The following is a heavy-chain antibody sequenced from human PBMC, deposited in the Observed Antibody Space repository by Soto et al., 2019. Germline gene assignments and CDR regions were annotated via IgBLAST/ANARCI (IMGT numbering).Heavy chain of an antibody. Sequence: LRLSCAVFGFTFSNYKMSWVRQAPGKGLEWVSSVSSTSRYIYYGDSVKGRFTISRDNAKNSLYLQMNSLRAEDTAVYYCARANVDTSVVNEYYFDYWGQGTLVTVSS. CDR2: VSSTSRYI. CDR1: GFTFSNYK. D-gene: IGHD5-18*01. V-gene: IGHV3-21*01. J-gene: IGHJ4*02. CDR3: ARANVDTSVVNEYYFDY.